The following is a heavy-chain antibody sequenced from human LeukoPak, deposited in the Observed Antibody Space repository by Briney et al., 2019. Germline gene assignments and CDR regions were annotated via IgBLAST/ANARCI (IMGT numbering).Heavy chain of an antibody. CDR3: ARVRYNWRSNWFDP. J-gene: IGHJ5*02. D-gene: IGHD1-20*01. CDR1: GGSISSGGYY. Sequence: SKTLSLTCTVSGGSISSGGYYWSWLRQHPGKGLEWIGYIYYSGSTYYNPSLKSRVTISVDTSKNQFSLKLSSVTAADTAVYYCARVRYNWRSNWFDPWGQGTLVTVSS. V-gene: IGHV4-31*03. CDR2: IYYSGST.